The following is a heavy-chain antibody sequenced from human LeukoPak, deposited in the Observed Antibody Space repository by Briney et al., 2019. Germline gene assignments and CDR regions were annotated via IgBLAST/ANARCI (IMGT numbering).Heavy chain of an antibody. J-gene: IGHJ5*02. Sequence: SETLSLTCTVSGGSISSYYWSWIRQPAGKGLEWIGRIYTSGSTNYNPSLKSRVTISVDTSKNQFSLKLSSVTAADTAVYYCARDRLSSGRLGIAAATFDPWGQGTLVTVSS. V-gene: IGHV4-4*07. CDR3: ARDRLSSGRLGIAAATFDP. D-gene: IGHD6-13*01. CDR1: GGSISSYY. CDR2: IYTSGST.